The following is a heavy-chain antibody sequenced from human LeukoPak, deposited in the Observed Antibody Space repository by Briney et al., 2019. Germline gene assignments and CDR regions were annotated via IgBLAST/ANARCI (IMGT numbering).Heavy chain of an antibody. CDR2: ISTYSGDT. CDR1: GYTFNSYA. CDR3: ARGGSNDPFYYYYMDV. V-gene: IGHV1-18*01. J-gene: IGHJ6*03. Sequence: ASAKVSCKVSGYTFNSYAISWVRQAPGQGLEGMGWISTYSGDTNYAQKLQGRVTMTTDTSTTTAYMELRSLRSDDTAVYYCARGGSNDPFYYYYMDVWGKGTTVTVSS. D-gene: IGHD1-1*01.